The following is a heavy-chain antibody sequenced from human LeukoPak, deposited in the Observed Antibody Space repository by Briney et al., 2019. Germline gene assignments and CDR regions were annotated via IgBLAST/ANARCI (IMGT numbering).Heavy chain of an antibody. V-gene: IGHV3-7*01. D-gene: IGHD3-16*01. J-gene: IGHJ4*02. CDR2: IKQDGSEK. CDR1: GFTFNSYW. Sequence: PGGSLRLSCAASGFTFNSYWMSWVRQAPGKGLEWVANIKQDGSEKYYVDSVKGRFAISRDNAKNSLYLQMNSLRAEDTAVYYCARGWGLFDYWGQGTLVTVSS. CDR3: ARGWGLFDY.